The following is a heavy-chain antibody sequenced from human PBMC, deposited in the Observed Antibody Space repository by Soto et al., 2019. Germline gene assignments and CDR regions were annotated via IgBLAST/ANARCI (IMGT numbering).Heavy chain of an antibody. CDR1: GYTFSTCD. CDR2: MNPNTGKA. D-gene: IGHD3-3*01. J-gene: IGHJ4*02. Sequence: ASVKVSCKTSGYTFSTCDIHWVRQAPGQGLEWMGWMNPNTGKAGFAQKFQGRVTMTRDTSLGTAYMELRSLTLEDTAVYYCARGAHGSGYAVYWGQGTLVTVSS. V-gene: IGHV1-8*01. CDR3: ARGAHGSGYAVY.